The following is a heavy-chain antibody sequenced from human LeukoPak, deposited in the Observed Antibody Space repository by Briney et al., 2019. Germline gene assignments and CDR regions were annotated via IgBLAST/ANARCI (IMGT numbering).Heavy chain of an antibody. CDR2: IYTSGST. CDR3: ARHNKYYDFWSGYSQLGGSDGAFDI. CDR1: GGSFSGYY. V-gene: IGHV4-4*09. D-gene: IGHD3-3*01. Sequence: SETLSLTCAVYGGSFSGYYWSWIRQPPGKGLEWIGYIYTSGSTNYNPSLKSRVTISVDTSKNQFSLKLSSVTAADTAVYYCARHNKYYDFWSGYSQLGGSDGAFDIWGQGTMVTVSS. J-gene: IGHJ3*02.